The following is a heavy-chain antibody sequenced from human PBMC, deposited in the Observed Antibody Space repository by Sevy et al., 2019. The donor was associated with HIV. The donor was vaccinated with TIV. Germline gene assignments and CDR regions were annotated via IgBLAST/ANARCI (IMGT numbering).Heavy chain of an antibody. D-gene: IGHD2-21*01. Sequence: GGSLRLSCAASAFSLSNYYMTWVRQAPGKGLEWVANIKQGGNEQFYLESVKGRFTISRDASKNSVYLQMTSLRAEDTAVYYCAREGVIYDDDGRDFDEAFDIWGHGTMVTVSS. CDR1: AFSLSNYY. V-gene: IGHV3-7*01. CDR3: AREGVIYDDDGRDFDEAFDI. J-gene: IGHJ3*02. CDR2: IKQGGNEQ.